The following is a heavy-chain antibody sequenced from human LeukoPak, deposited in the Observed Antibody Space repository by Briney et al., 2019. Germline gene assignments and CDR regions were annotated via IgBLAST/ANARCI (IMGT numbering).Heavy chain of an antibody. Sequence: PGGSLRLSCAASGFTFSSYGMSWVRQAPGKGLEWVSAISGSDGSTYYADSVKGRFTISRDNSKNTLYLQMNSLRAEDTAVYYCAKDGGDTYYYDSSGLYFDYWGQGTLVTVSS. CDR1: GFTFSSYG. J-gene: IGHJ4*02. D-gene: IGHD3-22*01. CDR2: ISGSDGST. V-gene: IGHV3-23*01. CDR3: AKDGGDTYYYDSSGLYFDY.